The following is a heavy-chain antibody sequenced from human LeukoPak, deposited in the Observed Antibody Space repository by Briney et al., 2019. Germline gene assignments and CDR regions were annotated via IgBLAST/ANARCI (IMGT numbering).Heavy chain of an antibody. CDR3: ARDHNDYYDSSGFFDY. V-gene: IGHV3-66*02. CDR1: GFAVSNNY. CDR2: IYSGGST. Sequence: GGSLRLSCAASGFAVSNNYMSWVRQAPGKGLEWVSVIYSGGSTYYADSVKGRFTISRDNSKNTLYLQMNSLRAEDTAVYYCARDHNDYYDSSGFFDYWGQGTLVTVSS. D-gene: IGHD3-22*01. J-gene: IGHJ4*02.